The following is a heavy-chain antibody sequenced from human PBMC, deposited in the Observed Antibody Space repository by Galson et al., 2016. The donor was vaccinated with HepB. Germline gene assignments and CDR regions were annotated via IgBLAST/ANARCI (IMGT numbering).Heavy chain of an antibody. J-gene: IGHJ4*02. D-gene: IGHD3-10*01. CDR3: ATGGNYYGLGTLTSIDY. Sequence: SLRLSCAASGFTFGHYGMYWVRQAPGKGLEWVAVVWYEGKKKYYGDSVKGRFTISRDNSKSTLYLQMNNLRPEDTGVYYCATGGNYYGLGTLTSIDYWGQGTLVTVSS. CDR1: GFTFGHYG. CDR2: VWYEGKKK. V-gene: IGHV3-33*07.